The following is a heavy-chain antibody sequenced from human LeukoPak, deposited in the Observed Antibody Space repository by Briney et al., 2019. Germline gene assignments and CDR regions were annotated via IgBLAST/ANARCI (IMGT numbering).Heavy chain of an antibody. J-gene: IGHJ4*02. V-gene: IGHV4-34*01. Sequence: PSETLSLTCAVYGGSFSGYYWNWIRQPPGKGLEWIGEINHSGSTNYNPSLKSRVTMSVDTSKNQFSLKLSSVTAADTAVYYCARGGATMVRGVHGYWGQGTLVTVSS. CDR3: ARGGATMVRGVHGY. CDR1: GGSFSGYY. D-gene: IGHD3-10*01. CDR2: INHSGST.